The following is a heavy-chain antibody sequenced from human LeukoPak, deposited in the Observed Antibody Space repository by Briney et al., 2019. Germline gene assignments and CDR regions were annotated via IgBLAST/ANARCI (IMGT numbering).Heavy chain of an antibody. CDR2: IKPDGVT. CDR3: ARSRFCTSGGCYYDH. V-gene: IGHV3-74*03. J-gene: IGHJ4*02. D-gene: IGHD2-8*01. CDR1: GFTFRSYW. Sequence: GGSRRLSCEASGFTFRSYWMHWVRRAPGKGLVWVSGIKPDGVTTYEDSVKGRVTISRDNAKNTLFLRMVSLRAEDTAIYYCARSRFCTSGGCYYDHWGQGIPLTVSS.